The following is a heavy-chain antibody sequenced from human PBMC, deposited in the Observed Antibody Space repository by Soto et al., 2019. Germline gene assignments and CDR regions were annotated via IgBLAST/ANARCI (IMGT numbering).Heavy chain of an antibody. V-gene: IGHV3-30-3*01. J-gene: IGHJ4*02. CDR1: GFTFSSYA. CDR2: ISYDGSNK. Sequence: QVQLVESGGGVVQPGRSLRLSCTASGFTFSSYAMHWVRQALGKGLEWVAVISYDGSNKYYADSVKGRFTISRDNSKNTLFLQMNSLRAEDTAVYYCARPDYGSGSYPDYWGQGTLVTVSS. D-gene: IGHD3-10*01. CDR3: ARPDYGSGSYPDY.